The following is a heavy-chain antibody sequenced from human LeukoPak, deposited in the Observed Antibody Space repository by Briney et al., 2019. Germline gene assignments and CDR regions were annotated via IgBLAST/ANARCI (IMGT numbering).Heavy chain of an antibody. CDR3: AKDGVMSFDY. V-gene: IGHV3-30*02. CDR2: IRFDGSNK. D-gene: IGHD3-16*01. J-gene: IGHJ4*02. Sequence: GGSLRLPCAASGFTFSSYDMYWVRQAPGKGLEWVAFIRFDGSNKYYADSVKGRFTISRDNSKNTLYLQMNSLRAEDTAVYYCAKDGVMSFDYWGQGTLVTVSS. CDR1: GFTFSSYD.